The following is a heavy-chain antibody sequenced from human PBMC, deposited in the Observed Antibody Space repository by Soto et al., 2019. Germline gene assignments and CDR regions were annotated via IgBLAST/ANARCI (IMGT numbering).Heavy chain of an antibody. J-gene: IGHJ4*02. CDR1: GFTFSSYA. Sequence: GSLRLSCAASGFTFSSYAMSWVRQAPGKGLEWVSAISGSGSTTYYADSVKGRFTISRDNSKNTLYLQMNSLRAEDTAVYYCAKGRGYDYDLDYWGQGTLVTVSS. D-gene: IGHD5-18*01. V-gene: IGHV3-23*01. CDR2: ISGSGSTT. CDR3: AKGRGYDYDLDY.